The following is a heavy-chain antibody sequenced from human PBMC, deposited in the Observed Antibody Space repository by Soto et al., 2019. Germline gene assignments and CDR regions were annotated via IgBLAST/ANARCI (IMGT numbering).Heavy chain of an antibody. Sequence: GSLRLSCAASGFTVSSNYMSWVRQAPGKGLEWVSVIYSGGSTYYADSVKGRFTISRDNSKNTLYLQMNSLRAEDTAVYYCARDTYYYDSSGYYSDYWGQGTLVTVSS. CDR2: IYSGGST. CDR1: GFTVSSNY. J-gene: IGHJ4*02. V-gene: IGHV3-53*01. D-gene: IGHD3-22*01. CDR3: ARDTYYYDSSGYYSDY.